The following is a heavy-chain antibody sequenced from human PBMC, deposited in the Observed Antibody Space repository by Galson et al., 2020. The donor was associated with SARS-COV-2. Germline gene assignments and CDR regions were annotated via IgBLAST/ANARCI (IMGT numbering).Heavy chain of an antibody. D-gene: IGHD7-27*01. Sequence: GESLKIPCAVFGSTYSTDAMSWIRQAPGKGLEGTSTVINSDGRTFYADSVKGRFTISRDNSRNTVYLQMNSLRAEDTAIYHCARWGKENRACAAFDYWGQGTLVSVSS. V-gene: IGHV3-23*01. J-gene: IGHJ4*02. CDR3: ARWGKENRACAAFDY. CDR2: VINSDGRT. CDR1: GSTYSTDA.